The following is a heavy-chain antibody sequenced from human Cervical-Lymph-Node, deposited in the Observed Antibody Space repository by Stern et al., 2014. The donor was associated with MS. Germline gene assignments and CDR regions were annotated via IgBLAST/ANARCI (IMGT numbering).Heavy chain of an antibody. D-gene: IGHD1-26*01. CDR3: ARSWEPPTLDY. CDR2: LFSGGST. V-gene: IGHV3-66*02. J-gene: IGHJ4*02. Sequence: EVHLVESGGGLVQPGGSLRLSCAASGFTVSYNYMSWVRQAPGKGLEWVSVLFSGGSTYYADSVKGRFTISRDSSKNTLYLQMNSLRVEDTAVYCCARSWEPPTLDYWGQGTLVTVSS. CDR1: GFTVSYNY.